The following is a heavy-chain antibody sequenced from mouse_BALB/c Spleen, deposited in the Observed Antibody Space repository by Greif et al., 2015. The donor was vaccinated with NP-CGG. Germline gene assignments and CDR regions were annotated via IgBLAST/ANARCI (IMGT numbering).Heavy chain of an antibody. CDR1: GYSFTSYW. V-gene: IGHV1-59*01. D-gene: IGHD2-1*01. CDR2: IDPSDSET. Sequence: VQLQHSGPQLVRPGTSVKISCKASGYSFTSYWMHWVKQRPGQGLEWIGMIDPSDSETRLNQKFKDKATLTVDKSSSTAYMQLSSPTSEDSAVYYCASCGNPHWYFDVWGAGTTVTVSS. J-gene: IGHJ1*01. CDR3: ASCGNPHWYFDV.